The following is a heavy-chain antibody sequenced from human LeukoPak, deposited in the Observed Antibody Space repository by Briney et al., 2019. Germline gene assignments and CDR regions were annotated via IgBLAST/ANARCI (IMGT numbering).Heavy chain of an antibody. V-gene: IGHV3-48*01. CDR1: GFTFSSYH. J-gene: IGHJ4*02. D-gene: IGHD3-9*01. Sequence: AGGSLRLSCAASGFTFSSYHMNWVRQAPGKGLEWLSYIHSTSGSIHYADSVKGRFTISRDNSKNSLYLQMNSLRAEDTAVYYCSRVVQDVTGADYWGQGTLVIVSS. CDR3: SRVVQDVTGADY. CDR2: IHSTSGSI.